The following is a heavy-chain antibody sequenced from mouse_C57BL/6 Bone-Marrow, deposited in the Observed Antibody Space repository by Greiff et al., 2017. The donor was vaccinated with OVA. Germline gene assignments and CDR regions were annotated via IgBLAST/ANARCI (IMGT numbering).Heavy chain of an antibody. D-gene: IGHD2-4*01. CDR1: GYTFTSYW. V-gene: IGHV1-74*01. Sequence: QVQLKQPGAELVKPGASVKVSCKASGYTFTSYWMHWVKQRPGQGLEWIGRIHPSDSDTNYNQKFKGKATLTVDKSSSTAYMQLSSLTSEDSAVYYCAICVNYDQPAWFAYWGQGTLVTVSA. CDR2: IHPSDSDT. CDR3: AICVNYDQPAWFAY. J-gene: IGHJ3*01.